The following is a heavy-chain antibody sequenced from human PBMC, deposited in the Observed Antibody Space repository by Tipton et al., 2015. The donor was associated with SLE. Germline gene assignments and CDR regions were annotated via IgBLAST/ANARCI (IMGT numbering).Heavy chain of an antibody. J-gene: IGHJ3*02. CDR2: LYYSGST. CDR3: ARVSKRKYQLPSNAFDI. Sequence: TLSLTCTVSGGSFNSSPYYWGWIRQPPGKGLEWIGTLYYSGSTYYNPSLKSRVTISVDTSKNQFSLRLGSVTAADTAVYYCARVSKRKYQLPSNAFDIWGQGTMVTVSS. D-gene: IGHD2-2*01. CDR1: GGSFNSSPYY. V-gene: IGHV4-39*07.